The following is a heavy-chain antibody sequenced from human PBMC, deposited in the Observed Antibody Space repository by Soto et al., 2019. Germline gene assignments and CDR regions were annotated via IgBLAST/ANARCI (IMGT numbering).Heavy chain of an antibody. CDR3: ARDPVAVTGSFIDL. J-gene: IGHJ4*01. V-gene: IGHV3-30-3*01. Sequence: PGGSLRLSCGVSGVNFGSYAFHWVRQAPGKGLEWLSVISYHGREIYYADSVKGRFTISRDNFKNTVYLQMNSLRSDDTALYYCARDPVAVTGSFIDLWGQGTLVTVSS. CDR2: ISYHGREI. CDR1: GVNFGSYA. D-gene: IGHD6-19*01.